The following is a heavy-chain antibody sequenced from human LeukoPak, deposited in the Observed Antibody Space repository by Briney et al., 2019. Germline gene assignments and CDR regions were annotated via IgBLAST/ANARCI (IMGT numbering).Heavy chain of an antibody. V-gene: IGHV3-7*01. CDR1: GFIFTSYW. D-gene: IGHD3-10*01. CDR3: AREGYYGAFDI. CDR2: IKQDGSEK. J-gene: IGHJ3*02. Sequence: GGSLRLSCAASGFIFTSYWMSWVRQAPGKGLEWVANIKQDGSEKFYADSVKGRFTISRDNAKNSLYLQMNSLRDEDTAVYYCAREGYYGAFDIWGQGTMVTVSS.